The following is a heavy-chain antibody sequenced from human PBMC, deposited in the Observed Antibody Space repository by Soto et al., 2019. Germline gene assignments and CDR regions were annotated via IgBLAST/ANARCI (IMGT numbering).Heavy chain of an antibody. D-gene: IGHD2-15*01. J-gene: IGHJ4*02. CDR3: AKRRGAGGHFDY. CDR2: VSIGGST. Sequence: GVLRLSCAASGFTFSSYAMGWVRQGPGKGLEWVAAVSIGGSTHYADSVRGRFTISRDNSKNTLSLQMNSLTAEDTAVYFCAKRRGAGGHFDYWGQGALVTVSS. CDR1: GFTFSSYA. V-gene: IGHV3-23*01.